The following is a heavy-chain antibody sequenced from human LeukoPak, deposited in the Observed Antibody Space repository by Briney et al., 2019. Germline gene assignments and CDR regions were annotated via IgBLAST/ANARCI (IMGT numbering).Heavy chain of an antibody. J-gene: IGHJ4*02. CDR1: GYTFIRYG. Sequence: ASVKVSCKAFGYTFIRYGMSWVRQAPGQGLEWMGWISADNGDTNYAQKFQDRITLTTHTSTSTAYTDLGSLRSDDTAVYYCARDRGSLAVSDSRTSDLWGQGTLVTVSS. D-gene: IGHD6-19*01. CDR3: ARDRGSLAVSDSRTSDL. V-gene: IGHV1-18*01. CDR2: ISADNGDT.